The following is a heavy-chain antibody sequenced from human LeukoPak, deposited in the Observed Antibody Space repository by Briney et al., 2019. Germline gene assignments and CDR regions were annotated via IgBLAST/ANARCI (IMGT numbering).Heavy chain of an antibody. CDR1: GFTFSSYA. CDR2: ISGSGGST. V-gene: IGHV3-23*01. Sequence: GGSLRLSCAASGFTFSSYAMSWVRQAPGKGLEWVSAISGSGGSTYYADSVKGRFTISRDNSKNTLYLQMNSLRAEDTAVYYCATKPRYSSRVVQDYWGQGTLVTVSS. J-gene: IGHJ4*02. D-gene: IGHD6-13*01. CDR3: ATKPRYSSRVVQDY.